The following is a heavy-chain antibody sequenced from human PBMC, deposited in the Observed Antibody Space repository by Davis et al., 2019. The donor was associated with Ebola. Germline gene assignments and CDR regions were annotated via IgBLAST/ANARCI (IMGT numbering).Heavy chain of an antibody. CDR3: ARESPVAGTYFDY. CDR2: IYHSGST. V-gene: IGHV4-4*02. D-gene: IGHD6-19*01. Sequence: MPSETLSLTCAVSGGSISSSSWWSSVRQPPGKGLEWIGEIYHSGSTNYNPSLTSRVTISVAKSKNQFSLKLSSVTAADTAAYYCARESPVAGTYFDYWGQGTLVTVSS. J-gene: IGHJ4*02. CDR1: GGSISSSSW.